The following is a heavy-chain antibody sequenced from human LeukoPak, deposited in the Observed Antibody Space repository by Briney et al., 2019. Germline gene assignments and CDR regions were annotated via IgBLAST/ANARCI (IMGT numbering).Heavy chain of an antibody. CDR3: AIREPIGY. Sequence: GGSLRLSCAASAFSFANSVISWIRQAPGKGPEWVSAISGSGDRTDYADSVRGRFTISRDNSKSTLYLQMNSLRVEDTAIYYCAIREPIGYWGQGSLVTVSP. J-gene: IGHJ4*02. CDR2: ISGSGDRT. D-gene: IGHD6-13*01. CDR1: AFSFANSV. V-gene: IGHV3-23*01.